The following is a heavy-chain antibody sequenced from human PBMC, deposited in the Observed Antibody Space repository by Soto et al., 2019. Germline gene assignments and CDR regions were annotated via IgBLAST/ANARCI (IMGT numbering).Heavy chain of an antibody. J-gene: IGHJ4*02. Sequence: SETLSVTCTVSCGSISSYSWSWIRQPPGKGLEWIGYIYYSGSTTYNPSLKSRITMSLDTSRNQFSLKLSSVTAADTAVYYCAGDYGSGSYRFDYWGQGIVVTVSS. CDR3: AGDYGSGSYRFDY. V-gene: IGHV4-59*01. CDR1: CGSISSYS. CDR2: IYYSGST. D-gene: IGHD3-10*01.